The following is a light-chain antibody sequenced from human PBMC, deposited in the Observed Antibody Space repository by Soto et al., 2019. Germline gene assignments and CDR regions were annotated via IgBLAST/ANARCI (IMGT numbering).Light chain of an antibody. J-gene: IGKJ1*01. Sequence: DIQMTQSPSTLSGSVGDRVTITCRASQTISSWLAWYQQKPGKAPKLLIYKASTLKSGVPSRFSGSGSGTEFPLTISSLQPDDFATYYCHHYNIYSEAFGQGTKGELK. CDR3: HHYNIYSEA. V-gene: IGKV1-5*03. CDR1: QTISSW. CDR2: KAS.